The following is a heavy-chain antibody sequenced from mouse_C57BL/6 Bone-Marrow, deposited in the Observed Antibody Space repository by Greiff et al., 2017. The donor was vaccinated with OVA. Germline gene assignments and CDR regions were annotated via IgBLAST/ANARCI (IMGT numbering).Heavy chain of an antibody. J-gene: IGHJ4*01. CDR2: SRNKANDYTT. CDR1: GFTFSDFY. CDR3: ARDLYEDYDGYAMDY. Sequence: EVNVVESGGGLVQSGRSLRLSCATSGFTFSDFYMEWVRQAPGKGLEWIAASRNKANDYTTEYSASVKGRFIVSRDTSQSILYLQMNALRAEDTASYYCARDLYEDYDGYAMDYWGQGTSVTVSA. V-gene: IGHV7-1*01. D-gene: IGHD2-4*01.